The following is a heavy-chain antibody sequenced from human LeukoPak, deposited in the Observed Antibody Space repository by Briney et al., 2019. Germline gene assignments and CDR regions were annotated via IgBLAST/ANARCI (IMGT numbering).Heavy chain of an antibody. D-gene: IGHD2-2*01. CDR2: IYSDGSIT. CDR1: GFTFSRYW. CDR3: SRGDCTSTTCHNWFDP. Sequence: PGGSLRLSCAASGFTFSRYWMHWVRQAPGTGLVWVSRIYSDGSITDYADSVKGRFTISRDNAKNKLYLQMNSLRADDTAVYYCSRGDCTSTTCHNWFDPWGQGTLVTVSS. V-gene: IGHV3-74*01. J-gene: IGHJ5*02.